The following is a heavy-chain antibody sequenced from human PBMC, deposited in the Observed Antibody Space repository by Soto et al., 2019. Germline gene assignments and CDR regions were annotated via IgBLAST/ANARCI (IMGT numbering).Heavy chain of an antibody. J-gene: IGHJ4*02. CDR1: GVSISSYY. Sequence: SETLSLTCTVSGVSISSYYWSWIRQPPGKGLEWIGYIYYSGSTNYNPSLKSRVTISVDTSKNQFSLKLSSVTAADTAVYYCAREDRYSYGYFDYWGQGTLVTVSS. CDR3: AREDRYSYGYFDY. CDR2: IYYSGST. D-gene: IGHD5-18*01. V-gene: IGHV4-59*01.